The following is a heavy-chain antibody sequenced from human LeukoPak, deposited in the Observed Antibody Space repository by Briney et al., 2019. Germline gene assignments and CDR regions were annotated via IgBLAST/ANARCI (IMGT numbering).Heavy chain of an antibody. CDR2: IKSKTDGGTT. V-gene: IGHV3-15*01. CDR1: GFTFSNAW. CDR3: VHDGSSSGFFDY. J-gene: IGHJ4*02. Sequence: GGSLRLSCAASGFTFSNAWMGWVRQAPGKGLEWVGRIKSKTDGGTTDYAAPVKGRFTISRDDSKNTLYLQMNSLKTEDTAVYYCVHDGSSSGFFDYWGQGTLVTVSS. D-gene: IGHD6-6*01.